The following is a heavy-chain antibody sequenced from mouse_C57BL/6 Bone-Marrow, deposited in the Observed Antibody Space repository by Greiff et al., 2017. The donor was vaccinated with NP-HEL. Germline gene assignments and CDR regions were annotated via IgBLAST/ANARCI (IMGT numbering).Heavy chain of an antibody. Sequence: EVQLQQSGPELVKPGASVKIPCKASGYTFTDYNMDWVKQSHGKSLEWIGDINPNNGGTIYNQKFKGKATLTVDKSSSTAYMELRSLTSEDTAVYYCARGYYSNYGGFAYWGQGTLVTVSA. J-gene: IGHJ3*01. V-gene: IGHV1-18*01. CDR2: INPNNGGT. CDR3: ARGYYSNYGGFAY. CDR1: GYTFTDYN. D-gene: IGHD2-5*01.